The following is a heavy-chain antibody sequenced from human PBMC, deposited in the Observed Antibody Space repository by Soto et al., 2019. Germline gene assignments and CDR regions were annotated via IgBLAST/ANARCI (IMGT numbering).Heavy chain of an antibody. V-gene: IGHV2-5*02. CDR3: AHDVSARPAGWFDP. J-gene: IGHJ5*02. D-gene: IGHD3-10*01. CDR2: IYWDDDN. CDR1: GFSRSTSGEA. Sequence: QITLKESGPALVKPTQTLTLTCTFSGFSRSTSGEAVGWIRQPPGEALEWLALIYWDDDNRYNPTLKTRLTINKATSKNHVVLTLTNMDPVDTATYYCAHDVSARPAGWFDPWGQGILVTVSS.